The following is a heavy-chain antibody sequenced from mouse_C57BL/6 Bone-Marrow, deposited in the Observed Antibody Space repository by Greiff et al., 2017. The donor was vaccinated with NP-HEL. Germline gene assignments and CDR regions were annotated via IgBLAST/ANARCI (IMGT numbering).Heavy chain of an antibody. D-gene: IGHD1-1*01. CDR3: ARENYYGRDFDV. CDR1: GYAFTNYL. CDR2: INPGSGGT. J-gene: IGHJ1*03. V-gene: IGHV1-54*01. Sequence: QVQLKQSGAELVRPGTSVKVSCKASGYAFTNYLIEWGKQRPGQGLEWIGVINPGSGGTNYNEKFKGKATLTADKSSSTAYMQLSSLTSEDSAVYFCARENYYGRDFDVWGTGTTVTVSS.